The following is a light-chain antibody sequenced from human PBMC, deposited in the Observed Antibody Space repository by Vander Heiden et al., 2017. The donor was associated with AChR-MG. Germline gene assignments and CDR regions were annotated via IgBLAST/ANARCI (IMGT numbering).Light chain of an antibody. J-gene: IGKJ1*01. CDR3: QHYSSSLWT. Sequence: IVLTQSPGTLSLSPGERATLSCRASQSVSYSYLAWYQQKPGQAPRLLIHGASSRGTGVPDRFSGSGSGTDFTLTISRLEPEDFAVYYCQHYSSSLWTFGQGTKVEIK. CDR2: GAS. V-gene: IGKV3-20*01. CDR1: QSVSYSY.